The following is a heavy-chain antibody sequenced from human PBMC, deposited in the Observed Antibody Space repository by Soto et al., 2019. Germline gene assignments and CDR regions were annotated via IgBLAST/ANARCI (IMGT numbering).Heavy chain of an antibody. CDR3: ARELHGGSYGMDV. J-gene: IGHJ6*02. CDR1: GLTFTSYS. CDR2: ISSSSSTI. Sequence: GGSLRLSCAASGLTFTSYSMNWVRQAPGKGLEWVSFISSSSSTIYYADSVKGRFTISRDNAKNSLYLQMNSLRDEDTAVYYCARELHGGSYGMDVWGQGTTVTVSS. V-gene: IGHV3-48*02.